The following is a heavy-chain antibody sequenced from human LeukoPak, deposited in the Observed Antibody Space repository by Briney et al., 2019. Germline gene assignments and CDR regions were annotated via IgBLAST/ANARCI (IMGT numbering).Heavy chain of an antibody. CDR3: AKGATGFGELLYGMDV. J-gene: IGHJ6*02. CDR1: GFTFSNFE. V-gene: IGHV3-48*03. D-gene: IGHD3-10*01. Sequence: GGSLRLSCAASGFTFSNFEMNWVRQAPGKGLEWVSYISSSGSTIYYADSVKGRFTISRDNSKNTLYLQMNSLRAEDTAVYYCAKGATGFGELLYGMDVWGQGTTVTVSS. CDR2: ISSSGSTI.